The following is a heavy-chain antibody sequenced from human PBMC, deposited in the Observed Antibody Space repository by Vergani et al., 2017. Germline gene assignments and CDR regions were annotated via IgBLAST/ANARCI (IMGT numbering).Heavy chain of an antibody. J-gene: IGHJ4*02. CDR1: GFTFADYT. CDR2: IGKDGINT. Sequence: VQLVESGGGLVRPGKSLELSCEASGFTFADYTMHWVRQAPGKGLEWLAYIGKDGINTRYRDAVKGRFTVSRDNSKDILYLQMDSLRSEDTALYYCAKYLRDSTDGLPDSWGPGTLVIVSS. V-gene: IGHV3-30*02. D-gene: IGHD2-21*02. CDR3: AKYLRDSTDGLPDS.